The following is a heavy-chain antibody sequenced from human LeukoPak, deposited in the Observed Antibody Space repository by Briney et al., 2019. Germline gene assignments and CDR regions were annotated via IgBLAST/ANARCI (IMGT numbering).Heavy chain of an antibody. CDR3: ARGGDVVVVAGMRFNWFDP. J-gene: IGHJ5*02. D-gene: IGHD2-15*01. CDR2: INPKSGGT. V-gene: IGHV1-2*04. Sequence: ASVKVSCKASGYTFTSYYMHWVRQAPGQGLEWMGIINPKSGGTIYAQKFQGWVTMTRDTSINTAYMEMNRLRSDDTAVYYCARGGDVVVVAGMRFNWFDPWGQGTLVTVSS. CDR1: GYTFTSYY.